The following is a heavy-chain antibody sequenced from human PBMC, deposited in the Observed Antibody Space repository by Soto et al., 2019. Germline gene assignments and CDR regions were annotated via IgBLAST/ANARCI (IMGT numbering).Heavy chain of an antibody. D-gene: IGHD2-15*01. CDR1: GGSISSYY. V-gene: IGHV4-59*01. J-gene: IGHJ6*02. CDR2: IYYSGST. CDR3: ARVCSGGSSYVATVEDYYYYGMDV. Sequence: QVQLQESGPGLVKPSETLSLTCTVSGGSISSYYWSWIRQPPGKGLEWIGYIYYSGSTNYNPSLKSRVTISVDTSKNQFSLKLSSVTAADTAVYYCARVCSGGSSYVATVEDYYYYGMDVWGQGTTVTVSS.